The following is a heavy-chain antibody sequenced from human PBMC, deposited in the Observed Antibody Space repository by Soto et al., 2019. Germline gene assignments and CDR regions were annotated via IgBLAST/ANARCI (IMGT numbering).Heavy chain of an antibody. CDR2: IKEDGSEK. CDR1: GFTFSTYW. Sequence: GESLRLSCAASGFTFSTYWMIWVRPAPGKGLEWVANIKEDGSEKYYVDSVEGRFTISRDNAKNSLYLQMTSLRAEDTALYYCARGWGYFDSSGFPYLYAMDVWGQGTTVTVSS. J-gene: IGHJ6*02. V-gene: IGHV3-7*01. CDR3: ARGWGYFDSSGFPYLYAMDV. D-gene: IGHD3-22*01.